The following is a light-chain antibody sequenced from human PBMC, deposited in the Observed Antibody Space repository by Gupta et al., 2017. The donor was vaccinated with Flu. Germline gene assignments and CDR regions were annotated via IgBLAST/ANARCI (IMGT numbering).Light chain of an antibody. V-gene: IGLV1-47*01. CDR3: ATWDASLSGRV. CDR1: TSNVGRSY. J-gene: IGLJ3*02. CDR2: KNN. Sequence: QSVLTPPPSASGTPGQRVTLFCSGSTSNVGRSYVYWYQQLPGTAPRLLIYKNNQRPSGVPDRFSGSKSGSSASLAISGLRSDDEAAYYCATWDASLSGRVFGGGTRLTVL.